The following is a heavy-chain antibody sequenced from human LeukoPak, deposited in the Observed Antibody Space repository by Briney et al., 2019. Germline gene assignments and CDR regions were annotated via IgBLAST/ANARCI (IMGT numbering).Heavy chain of an antibody. CDR2: IFYSGST. J-gene: IGHJ4*02. V-gene: IGHV4-59*01. D-gene: IGHD6-13*01. CDR3: AREGGPIAD. Sequence: SETLSLTCAVSGDSISPYYWSWIRQPPGKGLEWIGYIFYSGSTSYNPSLKSRVTIPVDTSKNQFSLVLSSVTLADTAVYYCAREGGPIADWGQGTLVTVSS. CDR1: GDSISPYY.